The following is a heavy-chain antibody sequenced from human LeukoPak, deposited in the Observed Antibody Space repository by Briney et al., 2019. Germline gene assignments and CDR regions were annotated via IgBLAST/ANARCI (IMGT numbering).Heavy chain of an antibody. J-gene: IGHJ3*02. V-gene: IGHV3-23*01. CDR3: AKPLRGWTTERLDAFDI. CDR2: ISSRGGST. Sequence: GSLILSCAASGFTFNSYAMSWVRQAPGKGLEWVSTISSRGGSTYYADSVKDRFSISRNNSNNTLHLQMNSLRVEDTAMYYCAKPLRGWTTERLDAFDIWGQGTMVTVSS. D-gene: IGHD2/OR15-2a*01. CDR1: GFTFNSYA.